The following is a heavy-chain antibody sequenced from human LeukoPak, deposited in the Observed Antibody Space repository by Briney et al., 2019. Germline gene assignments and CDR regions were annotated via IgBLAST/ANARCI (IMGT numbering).Heavy chain of an antibody. CDR2: ITSSSSFI. Sequence: PGGSLRLSCSASAFTFSTYAMSWVRQAPGKGLEWVSSITSSSSFIYYADSVKGRFTISRDNAKNSLYLQMNTLRAEDTAVYYCAREPTRQAASAGRPRTYFDYWGQGTLVTVSS. D-gene: IGHD6-13*01. CDR3: AREPTRQAASAGRPRTYFDY. CDR1: AFTFSTYA. V-gene: IGHV3-21*01. J-gene: IGHJ4*02.